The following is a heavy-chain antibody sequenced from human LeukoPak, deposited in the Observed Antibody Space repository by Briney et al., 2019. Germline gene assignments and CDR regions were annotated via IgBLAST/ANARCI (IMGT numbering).Heavy chain of an antibody. D-gene: IGHD1-1*01. CDR1: GFTFSSYS. CDR3: PSEPTTMLGTDA. V-gene: IGHV3-48*01. Sequence: PGGSLRLSCAASGFTFSSYSMNWVRQAPGKGLEWVSYISSSSSTIYYADSVKGRFTISRDNAKNSLYLQMNSLRAEDTAVYYCPSEPTTMLGTDARGQGNTVTASS. J-gene: IGHJ6*02. CDR2: ISSSSSTI.